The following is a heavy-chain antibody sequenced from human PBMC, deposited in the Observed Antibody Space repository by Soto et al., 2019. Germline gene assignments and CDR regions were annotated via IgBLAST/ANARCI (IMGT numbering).Heavy chain of an antibody. CDR2: ISYDGSNK. J-gene: IGHJ4*02. Sequence: QVQLVESGGGVVQPGRSLRLSCAASGFTFSSYAMHWIRQAPGKGLEWVAVISYDGSNKYYADSVKGRFTISRDNSKNTLYLQMNSLRAEDTAVYYCARADYGGPFDYWGQGTLVTVSS. CDR3: ARADYGGPFDY. V-gene: IGHV3-30-3*01. CDR1: GFTFSSYA. D-gene: IGHD4-17*01.